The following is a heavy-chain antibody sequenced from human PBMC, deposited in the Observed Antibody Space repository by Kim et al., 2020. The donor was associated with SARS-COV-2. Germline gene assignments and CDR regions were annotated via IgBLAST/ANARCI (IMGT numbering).Heavy chain of an antibody. CDR3: ARLIWFGETVDY. J-gene: IGHJ4*02. Sequence: YSPSFQGQVTLSADKSISTAYLQWSSLKASDTAMYYCARLIWFGETVDYWGQGTLVTVSS. V-gene: IGHV5-51*01. D-gene: IGHD3-10*01.